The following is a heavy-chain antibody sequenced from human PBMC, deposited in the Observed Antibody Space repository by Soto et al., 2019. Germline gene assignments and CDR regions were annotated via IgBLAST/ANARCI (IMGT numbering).Heavy chain of an antibody. Sequence: SETLSLTCAVYGGSFSGYYWSWIRQPPGKGLEWIGEINHSGSTNYNPSLKSRVTISVDTSKNQFSLKLSSVTAADTAVYYCARNRPRDYYYYYYMDVWGKGTTVTVSS. J-gene: IGHJ6*03. CDR3: ARNRPRDYYYYYYMDV. CDR1: GGSFSGYY. V-gene: IGHV4-34*01. CDR2: INHSGST.